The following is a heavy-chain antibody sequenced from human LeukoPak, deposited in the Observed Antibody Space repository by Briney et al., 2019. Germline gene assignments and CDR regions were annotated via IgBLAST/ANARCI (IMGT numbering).Heavy chain of an antibody. CDR3: ARQVGGVIVFDY. CDR1: GGSFSSYY. V-gene: IGHV4-39*01. J-gene: IGHJ4*02. D-gene: IGHD3-16*02. CDR2: IYYSGST. Sequence: NPSETLSLTCAVYGGSFSSYYWGWIRQPPGKGLEWIGSIYYSGSTYYNPSLKSRVTISVDTSKNQFSLKLSSVTAADTAVYYCARQVGGVIVFDYWGQGTLVTVSS.